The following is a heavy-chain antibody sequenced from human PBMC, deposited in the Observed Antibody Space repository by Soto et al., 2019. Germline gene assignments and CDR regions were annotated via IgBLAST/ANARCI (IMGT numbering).Heavy chain of an antibody. V-gene: IGHV4-39*01. Sequence: SETLSLTCTVSGGSISSSSYYWGWIRQPPGKGLEWIGSIYYSGSTYYNPSLKSRVTISVDTSKNQFSLKLSSVTAADTAVYYCARRSKGMTTVTTFDYWGQGTLVTVS. CDR1: GGSISSSSYY. CDR3: ARRSKGMTTVTTFDY. D-gene: IGHD4-17*01. CDR2: IYYSGST. J-gene: IGHJ4*02.